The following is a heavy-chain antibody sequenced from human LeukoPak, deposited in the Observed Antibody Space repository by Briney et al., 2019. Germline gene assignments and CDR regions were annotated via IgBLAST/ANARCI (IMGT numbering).Heavy chain of an antibody. V-gene: IGHV3-9*01. CDR3: VKDRASSSGSYRSPTLDY. CDR2: INWNSGRI. CDR1: GFTFDDYA. D-gene: IGHD3-10*01. Sequence: GGSLRLSCAASGFTFDDYAMHWVRQAPGKGLEWVSGINWNSGRIVYADSVKGRFTISRDNAKNSLYLQMNSLRAEDTALYYCVKDRASSSGSYRSPTLDYWGQGTLVTVSS. J-gene: IGHJ4*02.